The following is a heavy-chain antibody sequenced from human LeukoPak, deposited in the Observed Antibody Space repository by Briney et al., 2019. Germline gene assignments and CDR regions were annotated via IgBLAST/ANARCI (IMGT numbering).Heavy chain of an antibody. V-gene: IGHV3-15*01. J-gene: IGHJ3*02. D-gene: IGHD2-2*01. CDR3: TTHKDIVVVPTADAFDI. CDR1: GFTFSNAW. Sequence: PGGPLRLSCAASGFTFSNAWMSGVGQAPGKGLEWVGRINCKTDGGTTDYAAPVKGRFTISRDDTKNTLYLQINRLKTEDTAVYYCTTHKDIVVVPTADAFDIWGQGTMVTVS. CDR2: INCKTDGGTT.